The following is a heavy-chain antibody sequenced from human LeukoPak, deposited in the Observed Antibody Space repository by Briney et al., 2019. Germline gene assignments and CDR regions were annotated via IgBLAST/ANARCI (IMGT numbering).Heavy chain of an antibody. Sequence: GGSLRLSCAASGFTFSRYAFHWVRQAPGKGLEWVAVISNDGNNKYHADSVKGRFTISRDNSRNTLYVQMSSLRAEDTAMYYCARMALDSIWSDYFDTWGQGTLVSVSS. CDR1: GFTFSRYA. J-gene: IGHJ4*02. CDR3: ARMALDSIWSDYFDT. CDR2: ISNDGNNK. D-gene: IGHD5-24*01. V-gene: IGHV3-30*14.